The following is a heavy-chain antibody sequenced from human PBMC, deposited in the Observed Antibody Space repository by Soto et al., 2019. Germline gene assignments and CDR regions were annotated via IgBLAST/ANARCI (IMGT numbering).Heavy chain of an antibody. CDR2: IYDNGIT. D-gene: IGHD3-22*01. CDR3: ARTYDSNGYANEFDS. J-gene: IGHJ4*02. CDR1: GRSITSYY. Sequence: QVVLQESGPGLVKPSETLSLTCSVSGRSITSYYWSWVRQPPGKGLEWIGYIYDNGITSQNPSLKSRVTMSGDTSQKQFSLKLTSVTGADTAVYYCARTYDSNGYANEFDSWGQGILVTVTS. V-gene: IGHV4-59*12.